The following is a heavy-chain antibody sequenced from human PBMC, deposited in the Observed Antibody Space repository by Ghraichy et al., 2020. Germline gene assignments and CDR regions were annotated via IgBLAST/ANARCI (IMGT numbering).Heavy chain of an antibody. CDR2: IYYSGTT. Sequence: SETLSLTCTVSGASISGFYWSWIRQPPGRGLEWIGHIYYSGTTNYSPSLKSRLTLSVDRSQNLVSLRLSSMTSADTAVYYCARVPTVFGVAPWGMDIWGQGTPVTVS. D-gene: IGHD3-3*01. J-gene: IGHJ6*02. CDR3: ARVPTVFGVAPWGMDI. CDR1: GASISGFY. V-gene: IGHV4-59*01.